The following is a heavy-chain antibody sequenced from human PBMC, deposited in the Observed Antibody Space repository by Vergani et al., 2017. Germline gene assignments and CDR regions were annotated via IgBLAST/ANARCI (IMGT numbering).Heavy chain of an antibody. CDR2: ISWDGGST. V-gene: IGHV3-43*01. Sequence: EVQLVESGGDLVQPGGSLRLSCAASGFTFDDYTMHWVRQAPGKGLEWVSLISWDGGSTYYADSVRGRFTISRDNAKNSLFLEMNSLRFEDTAVYFCTKGSVYYHDSAGHGYDPYTGFDLWGQGTLVTVSS. CDR1: GFTFDDYT. J-gene: IGHJ3*01. D-gene: IGHD5-12*01. CDR3: TKGSVYYHDSAGHGYDPYTGFDL.